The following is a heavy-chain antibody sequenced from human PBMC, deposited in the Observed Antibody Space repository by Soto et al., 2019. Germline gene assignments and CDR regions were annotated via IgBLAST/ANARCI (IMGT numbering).Heavy chain of an antibody. J-gene: IGHJ3*02. D-gene: IGHD3-3*01. CDR2: ISAYNGNT. CDR3: ARDRYDFWSGLDAFDI. CDR1: GYTFTSYG. V-gene: IGHV1-18*04. Sequence: ASVKVSCKASGYTFTSYGISWVRQAPGQGLEWMGWISAYNGNTNYAQKLQGRVTMITDTSTSTAYMELRSLRSDDTAVYYCARDRYDFWSGLDAFDIWGQGTMVTVSS.